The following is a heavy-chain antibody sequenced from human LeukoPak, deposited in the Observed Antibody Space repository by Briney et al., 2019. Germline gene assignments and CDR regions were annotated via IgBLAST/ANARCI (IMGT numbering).Heavy chain of an antibody. CDR1: GFTFSSYA. CDR3: AHMVDIVASIREVTFDM. V-gene: IGHV3-23*01. D-gene: IGHD5-12*01. CDR2: ISEGGDST. Sequence: GGSLRLSCAASGFTFSSYAMSWVRQAPGKGLEWVSSISEGGDSTYYADSVKGRFTVSRDNSKNTLYVQMNSLRAEDTAVYYCAHMVDIVASIREVTFDMWGQGTMVTVSS. J-gene: IGHJ3*02.